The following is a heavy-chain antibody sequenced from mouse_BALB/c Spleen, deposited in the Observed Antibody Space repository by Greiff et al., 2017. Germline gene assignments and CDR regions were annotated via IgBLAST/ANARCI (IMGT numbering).Heavy chain of an antibody. CDR1: GFTFTDYY. CDR2: IRNKANGYTT. CDR3: ARAFYDYDRGYYFDY. Sequence: EVKLVESGGGLVQPGGSLRLSCATSGFTFTDYYMSWVRQPPGKALEWLGFIRNKANGYTTEYSASVKGRFTISRDNSQSILYLQMNTLRAEDSATYYCARAFYDYDRGYYFDYWGQGTTLTVSS. J-gene: IGHJ2*01. D-gene: IGHD2-4*01. V-gene: IGHV7-3*02.